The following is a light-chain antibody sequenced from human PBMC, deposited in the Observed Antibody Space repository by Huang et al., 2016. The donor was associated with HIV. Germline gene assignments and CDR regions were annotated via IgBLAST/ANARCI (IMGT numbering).Light chain of an antibody. CDR2: AAS. Sequence: DIQMTQSPSSVSAAVGDRVTITCRASQGVGNWLAWYQQKPGKAPRLLIYAASTLQSGVPSRFSGSGSGTNFTLTISSLQPEDFVTYYCQHAKSFPYIFGQGTKLEI. V-gene: IGKV1-12*01. J-gene: IGKJ2*01. CDR3: QHAKSFPYI. CDR1: QGVGNW.